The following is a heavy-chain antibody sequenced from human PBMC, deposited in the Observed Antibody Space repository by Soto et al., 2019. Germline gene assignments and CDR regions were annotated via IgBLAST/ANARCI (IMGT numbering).Heavy chain of an antibody. CDR3: ARGEQYSGRIFDY. D-gene: IGHD1-26*01. J-gene: IGHJ4*02. Sequence: QVQLQQSGPGLVKPSQTLSVTCGISGDSVSSNSAAWNWLRQSPSRGLEWLGRTYYRSKWYNDYAVSVESRITINPDTSKNHFPLQLNLVTPEDTAVYFCARGEQYSGRIFDYWGQGTLVTVSS. CDR1: GDSVSSNSAA. CDR2: TYYRSKWYN. V-gene: IGHV6-1*01.